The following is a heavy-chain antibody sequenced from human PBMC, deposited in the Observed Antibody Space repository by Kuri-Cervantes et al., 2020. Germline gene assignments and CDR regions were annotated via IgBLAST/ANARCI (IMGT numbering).Heavy chain of an antibody. CDR2: ITRTSNYI. CDR1: GFSFSSYS. V-gene: IGHV3-21*01. D-gene: IGHD3-10*01. Sequence: GGSLRLSCAVSGFSFSSYSMNWVRQAPGRGLEWVSSITRTSNYIYYADSVKGRFTISRDNAKNSLYLQINSLRAEDTAVYYCAKDRSPGSYNYDAFDIWGQGTMVTVSS. CDR3: AKDRSPGSYNYDAFDI. J-gene: IGHJ3*02.